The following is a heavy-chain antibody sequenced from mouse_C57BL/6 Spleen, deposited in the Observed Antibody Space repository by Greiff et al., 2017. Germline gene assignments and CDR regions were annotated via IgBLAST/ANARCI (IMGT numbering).Heavy chain of an antibody. V-gene: IGHV1-54*01. D-gene: IGHD2-4*01. CDR1: GYAFTNYL. CDR3: ARGEDYDRYWYCDV. J-gene: IGHJ1*03. CDR2: INPGSGGT. Sequence: QVQLQQSGAELVRPGTSVKVSCKASGYAFTNYLIEWVKQRPGQGLEWIGVINPGSGGTNYNEKFKGKATLTADKSSSTAYMQLSSLTSEDSAVYFCARGEDYDRYWYCDVWGKGTTVTVSS.